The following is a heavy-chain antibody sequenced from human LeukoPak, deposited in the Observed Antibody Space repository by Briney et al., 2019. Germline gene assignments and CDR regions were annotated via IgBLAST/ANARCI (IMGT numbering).Heavy chain of an antibody. J-gene: IGHJ5*02. V-gene: IGHV4-39*01. Sequence: SETLSLTCTVSGGSISSSSYYWGWIRQPPGKGLEWIGSIYYSGSTYYNPSLKRRVTISVDTSKNQFSLKLSSVTAADTAVYYCARPSGSYSRWFDPWGQGTLVTVSS. CDR2: IYYSGST. CDR3: ARPSGSYSRWFDP. D-gene: IGHD1-26*01. CDR1: GGSISSSSYY.